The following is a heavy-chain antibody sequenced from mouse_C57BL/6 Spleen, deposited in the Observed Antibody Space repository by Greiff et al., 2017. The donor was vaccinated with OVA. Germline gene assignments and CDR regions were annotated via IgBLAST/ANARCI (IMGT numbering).Heavy chain of an antibody. V-gene: IGHV1-7*01. CDR2: INPSSGYT. CDR1: GYTFTSYW. D-gene: IGHD1-1*01. J-gene: IGHJ2*01. Sequence: QVQLQQSGAELVKPGASVKLSCKASGYTFTSYWMHWVKQRPGQGLEWIGYINPSSGYTNYNEKFKAKATLTADKSSSTAYMQLSSLTSEDSAVYYCARAGDYYGLDYWGQGTTLTVSS. CDR3: ARAGDYYGLDY.